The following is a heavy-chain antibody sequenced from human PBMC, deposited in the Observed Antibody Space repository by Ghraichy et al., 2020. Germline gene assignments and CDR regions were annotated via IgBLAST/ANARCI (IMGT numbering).Heavy chain of an antibody. J-gene: IGHJ5*02. D-gene: IGHD6-13*01. CDR1: GYTFTSYG. CDR3: ARGTSSSWYHGDSGYNWFDP. V-gene: IGHV1-18*01. CDR2: ISAYNGNT. Sequence: ASVKVSCKASGYTFTSYGISWVRQAPGQGLEWMGWISAYNGNTNYAQKLQGRVTMTTDTSTSTAYMELRSLRSDDTAVYYCARGTSSSWYHGDSGYNWFDPWGQGTLVTVSS.